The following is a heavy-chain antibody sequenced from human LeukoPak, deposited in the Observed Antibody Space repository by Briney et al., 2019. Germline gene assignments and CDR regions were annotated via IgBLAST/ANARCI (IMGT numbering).Heavy chain of an antibody. CDR2: IYYSGST. D-gene: IGHD6-13*01. V-gene: IGHV4-39*02. Sequence: SETLSLTCTVSGGSISSSSYYWGWIRQPPGKGLEWIGSIYYSGSTYYNPSLKSRVTISVDTSKNQFSLKLSSVTAADTAVYYCARDRYSSSWGYYYYYMDVWGKGTTVTISS. CDR3: ARDRYSSSWGYYYYYMDV. J-gene: IGHJ6*03. CDR1: GGSISSSSYY.